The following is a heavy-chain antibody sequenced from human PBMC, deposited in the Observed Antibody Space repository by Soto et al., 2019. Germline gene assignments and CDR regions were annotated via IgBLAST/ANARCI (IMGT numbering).Heavy chain of an antibody. CDR1: GLSFGSYA. Sequence: QLLESGGGLLQSGGSLRLSCAASGLSFGSYAMTWVRQTPGKGLEWVSAVSETGGSTYYADSVRGRFTISRDNSKSTLKVQMNILRAEDTAQDYCAKDYGPCSGDYCYPISANSYGLDVWGQGTTVTVSS. J-gene: IGHJ6*02. D-gene: IGHD2-15*01. CDR3: AKDYGPCSGDYCYPISANSYGLDV. CDR2: VSETGGST. V-gene: IGHV3-23*01.